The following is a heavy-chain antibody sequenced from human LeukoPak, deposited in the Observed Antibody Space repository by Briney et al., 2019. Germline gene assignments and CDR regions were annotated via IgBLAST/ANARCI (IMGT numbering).Heavy chain of an antibody. V-gene: IGHV3-21*01. D-gene: IGHD3-10*01. CDR2: ISSSSSYI. CDR1: GFTFSSYS. J-gene: IGHJ4*02. Sequence: GGSLRLSCAASGFTFSSYSMNWVRQAPGKGLEWVSSISSSSSYIYYADSVKGRFTISRDNAKSSLYLQMNSLRAEDTAVYYCARNYGSGSYYPLDYWGQGTLVTVSS. CDR3: ARNYGSGSYYPLDY.